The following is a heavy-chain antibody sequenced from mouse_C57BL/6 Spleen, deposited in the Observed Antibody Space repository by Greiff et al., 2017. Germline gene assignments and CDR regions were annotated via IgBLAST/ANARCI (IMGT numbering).Heavy chain of an antibody. D-gene: IGHD2-12*01. J-gene: IGHJ4*01. Sequence: ESGPGLVKPSQSLSLTCSVTGYSITSGYYWNWIRQFPGNKLEWMGYISYDGSNNYNPSLKNRISITRDTSKNQFFLKLNSVTPEDTATYYCARDSPAYYSSYAMDYWGQGTSVTVSS. CDR1: GYSITSGYY. CDR2: ISYDGSN. V-gene: IGHV3-6*01. CDR3: ARDSPAYYSSYAMDY.